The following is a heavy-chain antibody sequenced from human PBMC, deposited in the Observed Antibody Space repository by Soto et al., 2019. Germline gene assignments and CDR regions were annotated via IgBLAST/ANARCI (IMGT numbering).Heavy chain of an antibody. V-gene: IGHV1-18*01. Sequence: AASVKVSCKASGYTFSSYGISWVRQAPGQGLEWMGWISAYNGNTKYAQKIQGRVTMTTDTSTSTAYMELRSLRSDDTAVYYCARDSPPVDYWGQGTLVTVSS. CDR3: ARDSPPVDY. J-gene: IGHJ4*02. CDR1: GYTFSSYG. CDR2: ISAYNGNT.